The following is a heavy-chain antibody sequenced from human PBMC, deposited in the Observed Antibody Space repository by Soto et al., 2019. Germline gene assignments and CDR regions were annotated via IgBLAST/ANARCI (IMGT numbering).Heavy chain of an antibody. Sequence: GASVKVSCKASGYSFTDYYMHWVRQAPGQGPEWLGWINPKSGGTNYAQKFQGRVTMTRGTSITTAYMEMTRLKSDDTAVYYCARDSVGASKGFDPWGQGTLVTVSS. D-gene: IGHD1-26*01. CDR1: GYSFTDYY. CDR3: ARDSVGASKGFDP. CDR2: INPKSGGT. J-gene: IGHJ5*02. V-gene: IGHV1-2*02.